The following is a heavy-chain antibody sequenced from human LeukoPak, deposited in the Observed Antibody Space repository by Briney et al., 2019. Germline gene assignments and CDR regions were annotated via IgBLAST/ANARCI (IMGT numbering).Heavy chain of an antibody. CDR1: GFTFSSYA. V-gene: IGHV3-23*01. D-gene: IGHD5-24*01. Sequence: GGSLRLSCAASGFTFSSYAMSWARQAPGKGLEWVSAIYGSGDTTYYADSVKGRFTVSRDNSKNTLYLQMDGLRAEDTDVYYCAKMAGMTRQVYYMDVWGKGATVTVSS. CDR2: IYGSGDTT. J-gene: IGHJ6*03. CDR3: AKMAGMTRQVYYMDV.